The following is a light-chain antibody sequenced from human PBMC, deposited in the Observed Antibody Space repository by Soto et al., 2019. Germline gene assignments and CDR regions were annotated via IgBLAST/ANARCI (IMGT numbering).Light chain of an antibody. CDR2: RNN. CDR3: AAWDDSLSGNYV. CDR1: SSNIGSNY. V-gene: IGLV1-47*01. J-gene: IGLJ1*01. Sequence: QSVLTQPPSASGTPGQRVTISCSGSSSNIGSNYVYWYQQLPGTAPKLLIYRNNQRPSGVPDRFSGSKSGTPASLAISGLRSEDEADYYCAAWDDSLSGNYVFGTGTKLTVL.